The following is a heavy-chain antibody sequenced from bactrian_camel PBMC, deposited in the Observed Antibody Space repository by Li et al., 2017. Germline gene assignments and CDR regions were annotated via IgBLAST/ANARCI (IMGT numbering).Heavy chain of an antibody. V-gene: IGHV3-2*01. D-gene: IGHD3*01. CDR2: VYTNGLDP. Sequence: HVQLVESGGGSVQAGGSLVLSCSASEDTSGHCMGWFRQSPGKEREAVATVYTNGLDPRYADSVRGRFTISQDNAKNTVYLQMNSLKIEDTAVYYCALGSSRQATMTARGKGTQVTVS. CDR1: EDTSGHC. J-gene: IGHJ4*01.